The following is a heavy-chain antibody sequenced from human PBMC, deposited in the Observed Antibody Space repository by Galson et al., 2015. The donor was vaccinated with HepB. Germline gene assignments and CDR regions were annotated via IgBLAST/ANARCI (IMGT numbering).Heavy chain of an antibody. CDR2: IDWDDDK. D-gene: IGHD3-10*01. CDR3: ARISMVRGVIIDYYYYGMDV. CDR1: GFSPSTSGVC. J-gene: IGHJ6*02. V-gene: IGHV2-70*01. Sequence: PALVKPTQTLTLTCTFSGFSPSTSGVCVSWIRQPPGRALEWLALIDWDDDKYYSTSLKTRLTISKDTSKNQVVLTMTNMDPVDTATYYCARISMVRGVIIDYYYYGMDVWGQGTTVTVSS.